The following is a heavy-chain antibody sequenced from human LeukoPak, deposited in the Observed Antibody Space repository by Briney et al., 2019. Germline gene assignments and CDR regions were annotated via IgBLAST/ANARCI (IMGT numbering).Heavy chain of an antibody. CDR2: IYHSGST. CDR3: ARKNPLYCSGGSCYSLNAFDL. CDR1: GYSISGGYY. V-gene: IGHV4-38-2*01. Sequence: PSETLSLTCAVSGYSISGGYYWGWIRPPPGKGLEWIGSIYHSGSTYYNPSLKSRVTISVDTSKNQFSLKLSSVTAADTAVYYCARKNPLYCSGGSCYSLNAFDLWGQGTMIPVSS. D-gene: IGHD2-15*01. J-gene: IGHJ3*01.